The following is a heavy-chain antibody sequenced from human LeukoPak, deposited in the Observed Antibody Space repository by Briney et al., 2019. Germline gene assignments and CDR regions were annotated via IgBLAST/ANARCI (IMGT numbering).Heavy chain of an antibody. CDR1: GGSFSAYY. J-gene: IGHJ4*02. V-gene: IGHV4-34*01. CDR2: INHSGST. Sequence: SETLSLTCAVYGGSFSAYYWSWIRQPPGKGLEWIGEINHSGSTNYNPSLKSRVTISVDTSKNQFSLKLSAVTAADTAVYYCARVDKNGGTSFDYWGQGTLVTVSS. D-gene: IGHD2-8*01. CDR3: ARVDKNGGTSFDY.